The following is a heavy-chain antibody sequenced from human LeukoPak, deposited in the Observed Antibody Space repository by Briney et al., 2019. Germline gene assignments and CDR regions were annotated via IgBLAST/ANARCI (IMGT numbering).Heavy chain of an antibody. J-gene: IGHJ4*02. Sequence: GGSLRLSCAASGFTFSSYSMNWVRQAPGKGLEWVSSISSSSSYIYYADSVKGRFTISRDNAKNSLNLQMNSLRAEDTAVYYCARVGYFYYGSGSYPYLDYWGQGTLVTVSS. D-gene: IGHD3-10*01. CDR2: ISSSSSYI. V-gene: IGHV3-21*01. CDR3: ARVGYFYYGSGSYPYLDY. CDR1: GFTFSSYS.